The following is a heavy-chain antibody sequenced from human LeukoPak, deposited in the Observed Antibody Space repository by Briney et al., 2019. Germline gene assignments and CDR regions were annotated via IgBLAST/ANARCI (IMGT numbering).Heavy chain of an antibody. V-gene: IGHV4-34*01. CDR3: ARDSPPAYCSSGSCYFDS. J-gene: IGHJ4*02. D-gene: IGHD2-15*01. CDR2: INHSGST. CDR1: GGSFSGYY. Sequence: SETLSLTCAVYGGSFSGYYWSWIRQPPGKGLEWIGEINHSGSTNYNPSLKSRVTISRDTSKNEFSLILSSLTAADTAVYYCARDSPPAYCSSGSCYFDSWGQGTLVTVSS.